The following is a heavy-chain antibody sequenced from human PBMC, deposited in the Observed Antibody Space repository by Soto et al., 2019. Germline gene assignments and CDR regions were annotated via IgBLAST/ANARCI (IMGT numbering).Heavy chain of an antibody. J-gene: IGHJ5*02. CDR2: ISSSGSTI. D-gene: IGHD2-2*01. Sequence: GGSLRLSCAASGFTFSSYEMNWVRQAPGKGLERVSYISSSGSTIYYADSVKGRFTISRDNAKNSLYLQMNSLRAEDTAVYYCARAKRYCSSTSCLGLDPWGQGTLVTVSS. V-gene: IGHV3-48*03. CDR3: ARAKRYCSSTSCLGLDP. CDR1: GFTFSSYE.